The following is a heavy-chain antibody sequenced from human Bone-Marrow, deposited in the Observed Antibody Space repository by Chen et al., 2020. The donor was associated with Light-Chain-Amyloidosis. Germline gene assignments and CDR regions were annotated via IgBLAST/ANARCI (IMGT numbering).Heavy chain of an antibody. CDR2: ISYEGNNT. V-gene: IGHV3-30*18. Sequence: QVQLVESGGGVVQPGRSLRLSCAASGFTFSNYDIHWVRQAPGKGLEWVALISYEGNNTYYADSVKGRFTISRDNSKNILYLQMSSLRPEDTAVFYCAKDRRPYDILTRYYSGLYYYYYGMDVWGQGTSVTVSS. D-gene: IGHD3-9*01. CDR1: GFTFSNYD. CDR3: AKDRRPYDILTRYYSGLYYYYYGMDV. J-gene: IGHJ6*02.